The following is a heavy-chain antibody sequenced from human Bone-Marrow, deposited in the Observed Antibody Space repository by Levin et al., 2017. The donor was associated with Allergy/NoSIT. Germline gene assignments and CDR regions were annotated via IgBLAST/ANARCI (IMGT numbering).Heavy chain of an antibody. J-gene: IGHJ4*01. V-gene: IGHV1-2*02. D-gene: IGHD3-16*01. Sequence: GESLKISCKTSGYTFTGYFIHWVRQAPGQGLECMGWINPNTGDTYYAENFKGRITLTRDRSTSTAYMDLNRLGSDDTAVYYCARAMGDLKNHWGQGTLVTVSS. CDR1: GYTFTGYF. CDR3: ARAMGDLKNH. CDR2: INPNTGDT.